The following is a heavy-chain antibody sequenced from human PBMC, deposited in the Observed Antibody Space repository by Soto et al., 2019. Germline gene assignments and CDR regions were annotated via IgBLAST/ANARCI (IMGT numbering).Heavy chain of an antibody. CDR2: IGGFGNS. V-gene: IGHV3-23*01. J-gene: IGHJ5*01. CDR1: RITFDTYA. CDR3: VKSRTPGIIRFFDS. Sequence: EGCLRRSCEPCRITFDTYAMAWVRQCPGKGPEWVSAIGGFGNSHYADSVWGRFTISRDNSKNTMSLQMNSLRAEDTALYLCVKSRTPGIIRFFDS. D-gene: IGHD6-13*01.